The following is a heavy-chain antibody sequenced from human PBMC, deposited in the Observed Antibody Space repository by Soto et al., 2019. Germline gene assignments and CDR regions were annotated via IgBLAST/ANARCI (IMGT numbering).Heavy chain of an antibody. Sequence: QVQLVQSGAEVKKPGSSVTVSCKASGGTFGNSAISWVRQAPGQGLEWMGGIIPIFSIPDYAQKFQGRITXTXDXXTTTAYMELTSLKSEDTAVYYCARDKDRQQLGGNYYYGIDVWGQGTTVTVSS. J-gene: IGHJ6*02. CDR2: IIPIFSIP. D-gene: IGHD2-15*01. V-gene: IGHV1-69*05. CDR1: GGTFGNSA. CDR3: ARDKDRQQLGGNYYYGIDV.